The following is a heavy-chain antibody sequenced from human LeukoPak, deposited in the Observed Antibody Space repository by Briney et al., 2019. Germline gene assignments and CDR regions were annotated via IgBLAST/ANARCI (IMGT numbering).Heavy chain of an antibody. CDR3: ARLGVAAAAPYFDY. CDR1: GGSISSSSYY. V-gene: IGHV4-39*01. CDR2: IYYSGST. J-gene: IGHJ4*02. D-gene: IGHD6-13*01. Sequence: SETLSLTCTVSGGSISSSSYYWGWLRQPPGKGLEWIGSIYYSGSTYYNPSLKSRVTISVDTSKNQFSLKLSSVTAADTAVYYCARLGVAAAAPYFDYWGQGTLVTVSS.